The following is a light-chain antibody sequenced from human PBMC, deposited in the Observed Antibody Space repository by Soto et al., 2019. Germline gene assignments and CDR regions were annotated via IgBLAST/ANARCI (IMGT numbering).Light chain of an antibody. J-gene: IGKJ1*01. CDR2: RTS. V-gene: IGKV3-20*01. Sequence: EIVLTQSPGTLSLSPGERATLSCRASQSVSSKFLAWYQQKPGQAPRLLIYRTSSRATGIPDRFSGSESETDFTLTISSLHPDDFATYYCQEYNNYWTFGQGTKVDIK. CDR3: QEYNNYWT. CDR1: QSVSSKF.